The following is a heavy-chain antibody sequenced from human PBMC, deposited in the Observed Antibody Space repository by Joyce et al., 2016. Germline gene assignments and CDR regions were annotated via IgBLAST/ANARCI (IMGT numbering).Heavy chain of an antibody. CDR3: AGTFNYPHHDGMDV. CDR2: SIPMLNMT. Sequence: QVHLVQSGAEVKKSGSSVKVSCKASGGSFNKYTVSWVRQAPGQGLAWMGMSIPMLNMTNYAQEFQGRVTITADKSTTTAYMQLTGLRSDDTAVYFCAGTFNYPHHDGMDVWGQGTTVTVSS. D-gene: IGHD5-24*01. CDR1: GGSFNKYT. J-gene: IGHJ6*02. V-gene: IGHV1-69*02.